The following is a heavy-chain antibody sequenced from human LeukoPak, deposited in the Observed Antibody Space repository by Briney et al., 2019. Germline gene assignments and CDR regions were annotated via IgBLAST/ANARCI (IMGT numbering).Heavy chain of an antibody. CDR1: GFTFSDYY. CDR3: ARATAYSSSWYNY. J-gene: IGHJ4*02. V-gene: IGHV3-11*06. Sequence: GGSLRLSCAASGFTFSDYYMSWIRQAPGKGLEWVSYISSSSSYINYADSVRGRFTISRDNSKNSLYLQMNSLRAEDTAVYYCARATAYSSSWYNYWGQGTLVTVSS. D-gene: IGHD6-13*01. CDR2: ISSSSSYI.